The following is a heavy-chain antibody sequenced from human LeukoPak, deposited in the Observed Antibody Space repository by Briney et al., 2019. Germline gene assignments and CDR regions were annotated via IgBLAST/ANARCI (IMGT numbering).Heavy chain of an antibody. CDR1: GGSISSYY. V-gene: IGHV4-34*01. Sequence: SETLSLTCTVSGGSISSYYWSWIRQPPGKGLEWIGEINHSGSTNYNPSLKSRVTISVDTSKNQFSLKLSSVTAADTAVCYCASRWFGELYWFDPWGQGTLVTVSS. J-gene: IGHJ5*02. D-gene: IGHD3-10*01. CDR2: INHSGST. CDR3: ASRWFGELYWFDP.